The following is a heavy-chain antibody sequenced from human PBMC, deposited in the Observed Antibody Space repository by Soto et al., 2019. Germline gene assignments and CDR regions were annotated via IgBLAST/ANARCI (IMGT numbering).Heavy chain of an antibody. CDR3: ARKIASRDQLLLGGFDI. D-gene: IGHD2-2*01. J-gene: IGHJ3*02. CDR2: ISGSGGTT. Sequence: GGSLRLSCAASGFTFSSYAMSWVRQAPGKGLDWVSGISGSGGTTYNADSVKGRFTISRDNSKNTLYLQMNSLRAEDTAIYYCARKIASRDQLLLGGFDIWGQGTMVTVSS. V-gene: IGHV3-23*01. CDR1: GFTFSSYA.